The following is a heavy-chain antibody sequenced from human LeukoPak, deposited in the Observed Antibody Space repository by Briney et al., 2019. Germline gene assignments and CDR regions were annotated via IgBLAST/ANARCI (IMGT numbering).Heavy chain of an antibody. J-gene: IGHJ6*02. CDR2: ISGSGSTI. Sequence: GGSLRLSCAASGLTFSDYYTSWIRQAPGKGLEWVSYISGSGSTIYYADSVKGRFTNSRDNAKNSLYLQMDSLSAEDTAVYYCTTLHYYGMVVWGPGTTVTVS. CDR3: TTLHYYGMVV. CDR1: GLTFSDYY. V-gene: IGHV3-11*01.